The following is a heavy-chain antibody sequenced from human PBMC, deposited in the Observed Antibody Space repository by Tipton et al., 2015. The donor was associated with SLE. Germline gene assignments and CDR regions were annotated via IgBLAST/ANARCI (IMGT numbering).Heavy chain of an antibody. V-gene: IGHV4-39*01. J-gene: IGHJ4*02. CDR3: ARGARGWSISHFDY. D-gene: IGHD6-19*01. Sequence: GLVKPSETLSLTCTVSGGSISSSSYYWGWIRQPPGKGLEWIGSIYYSGSTYYNPSLKSRVTISVDTSKNQFSLKLESMTATDTAVYYCARGARGWSISHFDYWGQGTLVTVSS. CDR1: GGSISSSSYY. CDR2: IYYSGST.